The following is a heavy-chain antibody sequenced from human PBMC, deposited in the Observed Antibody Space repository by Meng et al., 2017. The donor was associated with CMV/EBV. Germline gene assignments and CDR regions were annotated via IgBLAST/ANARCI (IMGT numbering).Heavy chain of an antibody. CDR1: GGTFSSYA. J-gene: IGHJ6*02. CDR2: IIPIFGTA. V-gene: IGHV1-69*05. D-gene: IGHD2-2*01. Sequence: SVKVSCKASGGTFSSYAISWVRQAPGQGLEWMGGIIPIFGTANYAQKFQGRVTITMDESTSTAYMELSSLRSGDTAVYYCASTRASVVPAATSSYYYYYGMDVWGQGTTVTVSS. CDR3: ASTRASVVPAATSSYYYYYGMDV.